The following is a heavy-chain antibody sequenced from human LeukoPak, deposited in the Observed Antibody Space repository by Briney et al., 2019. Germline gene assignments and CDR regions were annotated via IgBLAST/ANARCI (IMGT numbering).Heavy chain of an antibody. J-gene: IGHJ1*01. CDR3: TTPTFH. CDR2: IRSETDGGTP. D-gene: IGHD2/OR15-2a*01. V-gene: IGHV3-15*01. Sequence: PGGSLRLSCAASGFTFSYAWMTWVRQAPGKGPEWVGHIRSETDGGTPDYAAPVKGRFTISRDDSKNTLYLQMNSLKTEDTAVYYCTTPTFHWGQGTLDTVSS. CDR1: GFTFSYAW.